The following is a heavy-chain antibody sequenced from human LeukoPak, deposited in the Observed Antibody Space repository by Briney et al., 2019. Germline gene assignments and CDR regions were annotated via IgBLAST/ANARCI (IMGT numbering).Heavy chain of an antibody. D-gene: IGHD5-18*01. CDR2: INPNSGGT. Sequence: ASVKVSCKSSGYTFTDYYMHWVRQAPGQGLEWMRWINPNSGGTNYAQKFQGRVTMTRDTSISTAYMELSWLKSDDTALYYCATAGGYSYGYYGMDVWGQGTTVTVSS. CDR3: ATAGGYSYGYYGMDV. CDR1: GYTFTDYY. V-gene: IGHV1-2*02. J-gene: IGHJ6*02.